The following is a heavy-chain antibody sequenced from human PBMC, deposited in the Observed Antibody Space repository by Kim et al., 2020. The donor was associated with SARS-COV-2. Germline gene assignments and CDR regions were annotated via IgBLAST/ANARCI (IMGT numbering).Heavy chain of an antibody. J-gene: IGHJ4*02. V-gene: IGHV4-59*01. Sequence: NPSLRSRVTISVDTSKNQFSLKLSSVTAADTAVYYCARTYYGSGSFHFDYWGQGTLVTVSS. CDR3: ARTYYGSGSFHFDY. D-gene: IGHD3-10*01.